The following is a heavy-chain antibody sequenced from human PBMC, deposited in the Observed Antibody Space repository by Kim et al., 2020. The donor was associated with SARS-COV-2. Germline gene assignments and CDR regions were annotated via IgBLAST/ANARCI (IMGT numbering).Heavy chain of an antibody. CDR2: ISYDGSNK. J-gene: IGHJ4*02. V-gene: IGHV3-30*18. CDR1: GFTFSSYG. CDR3: AKAHYDSSGSQLFDY. Sequence: GGSLRLSCAASGFTFSSYGMHWVRQAPGKGLEWVAVISYDGSNKYYADSVKGRFTISRDNSKNTLYLQMNSLRAEDTAVYYCAKAHYDSSGSQLFDYWGQGTLVTVSS. D-gene: IGHD3-22*01.